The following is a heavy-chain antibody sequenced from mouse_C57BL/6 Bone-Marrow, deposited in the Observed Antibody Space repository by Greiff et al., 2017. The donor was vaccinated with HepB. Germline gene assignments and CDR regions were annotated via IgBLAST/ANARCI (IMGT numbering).Heavy chain of an antibody. J-gene: IGHJ3*01. CDR2: ISSGGSYT. D-gene: IGHD3-1*01. CDR1: GFTFSSYG. CDR3: ARTGYVAWFAY. V-gene: IGHV5-6*01. Sequence: EVMLVESGGDLVKPGGSLKLSCAASGFTFSSYGMSWVRQTPDKRLEWVATISSGGSYTYYPDSVKGRFTISRDNAKNTLYLQMSSLKSEDTSMYYCARTGYVAWFAYWGQGTMVTVSA.